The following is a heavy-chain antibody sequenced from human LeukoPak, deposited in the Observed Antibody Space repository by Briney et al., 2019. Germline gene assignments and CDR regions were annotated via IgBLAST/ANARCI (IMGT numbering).Heavy chain of an antibody. Sequence: AGGSLRLSCAASGFIFSRYGIHWVRQAPGKGLEWVAVVSYDGTETKYADSVKGRLNLSRDNSKNTVYLQMNSLTFEDTAVYYCARSARGVIFDVWGKGTTVTVSS. CDR3: ARSARGVIFDV. CDR1: GFIFSRYG. J-gene: IGHJ6*04. V-gene: IGHV3-30*03. D-gene: IGHD3-10*01. CDR2: VSYDGTET.